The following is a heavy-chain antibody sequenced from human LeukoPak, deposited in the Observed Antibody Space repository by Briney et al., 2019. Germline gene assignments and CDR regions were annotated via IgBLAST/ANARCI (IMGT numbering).Heavy chain of an antibody. V-gene: IGHV4-30-4*08. D-gene: IGHD3-3*01. Sequence: PSQTLSLTCTVSGGSISSGDYYWSWIRQPPGKVLEWIGYISYSGSTYYNPSLRSRTTISVDTSKNQFSLRLTSVTAADTAVYYCARDLSGPNYYYYYMDVWGKGTTVTVS. CDR3: ARDLSGPNYYYYYMDV. CDR1: GGSISSGDYY. CDR2: ISYSGST. J-gene: IGHJ6*03.